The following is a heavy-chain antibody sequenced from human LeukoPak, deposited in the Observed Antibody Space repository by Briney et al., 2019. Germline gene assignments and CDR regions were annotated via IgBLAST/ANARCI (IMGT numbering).Heavy chain of an antibody. D-gene: IGHD5-24*01. CDR3: ARRRDDYSYYFDY. J-gene: IGHJ4*02. CDR1: GDSMTNYY. CDR2: IHHSGTT. V-gene: IGHV4-59*01. Sequence: MTSETLSLTCTVSGDSMTNYYWNWIRQPPGKGLEWIGYIHHSGTTNYNPSLKSRVTISVDTSKNQFSLILSSVTAADTAVYYCARRRDDYSYYFDYWGQGTLVTVSS.